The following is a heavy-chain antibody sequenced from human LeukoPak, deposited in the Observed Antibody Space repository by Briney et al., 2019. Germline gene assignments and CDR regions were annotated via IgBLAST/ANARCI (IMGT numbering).Heavy chain of an antibody. CDR3: TTDGMTTVIPAYDY. CDR1: GFTFSNAW. CDR2: IKSKTEGGTT. Sequence: GGSLRLSCAASGFTFSNAWMSWVRQAPGKGLEWVGRIKSKTEGGTTDYAAPVKGRFTISRDDSKNTLYLQMNSLKTEDTAVYYCTTDGMTTVIPAYDYWGQGTLVTVSS. V-gene: IGHV3-15*01. J-gene: IGHJ4*02. D-gene: IGHD4-11*01.